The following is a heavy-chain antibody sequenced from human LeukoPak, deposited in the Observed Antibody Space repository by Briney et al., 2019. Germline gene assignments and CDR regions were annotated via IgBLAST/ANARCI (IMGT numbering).Heavy chain of an antibody. Sequence: ASVKVSCKASGDTFTDYYMHWVRQAPGQGLEWMGWINPKSGSTNYAQNFQGRVTMTRDTSISIAYMELSSLRSDDTAVYYCARDFLGYCTTTSCYDVVFDYWGQGTLVTVSS. CDR3: ARDFLGYCTTTSCYDVVFDY. V-gene: IGHV1-2*02. CDR1: GDTFTDYY. CDR2: INPKSGST. J-gene: IGHJ4*02. D-gene: IGHD2-2*01.